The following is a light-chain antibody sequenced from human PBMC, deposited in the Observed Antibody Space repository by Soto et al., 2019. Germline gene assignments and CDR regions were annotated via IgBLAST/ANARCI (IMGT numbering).Light chain of an antibody. CDR3: QQRSNWPVT. Sequence: EIVLTQSPATLSLSPGEIATLSCRASQSVSSYLAWYQQKPGQAPRLLIYDASNRATGIPARFSGSGSGTDFTLTISSREPEDFVVYYCQQRSNWPVTFGQGTRVEIK. CDR2: DAS. V-gene: IGKV3-11*01. CDR1: QSVSSY. J-gene: IGKJ1*01.